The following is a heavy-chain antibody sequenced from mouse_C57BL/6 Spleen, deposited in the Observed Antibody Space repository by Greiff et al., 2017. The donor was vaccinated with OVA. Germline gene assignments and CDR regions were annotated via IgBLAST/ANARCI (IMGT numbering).Heavy chain of an antibody. Sequence: QVQLQQPGAELVRPGSSVKLSCKASGYTFTSYWMHWVKQRPIQGLEWIGNIDPSDSETHYNQKFKDKATLTVDKSSSTAYMQLSSLTSEDSAVYYCASSYYGNSRFAYWGQGTLVTVSA. V-gene: IGHV1-52*01. CDR1: GYTFTSYW. CDR3: ASSYYGNSRFAY. J-gene: IGHJ3*01. D-gene: IGHD2-1*01. CDR2: IDPSDSET.